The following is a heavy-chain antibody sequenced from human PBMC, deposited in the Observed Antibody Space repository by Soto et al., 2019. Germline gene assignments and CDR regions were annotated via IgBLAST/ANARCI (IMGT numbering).Heavy chain of an antibody. D-gene: IGHD6-19*01. CDR3: ATMGGYSSSYFEY. CDR2: IVPVFGPA. V-gene: IGHV1-69*01. J-gene: IGHJ4*02. Sequence: QVQLVQSGAEVKKPGSSVKVSCKASGGTFGNYLISWVRQAPGHGLEWMGGIVPVFGPANYAQQFQGRVTVTADASTDTVYMELSSLRSDDTAVYFCATMGGYSSSYFEYWGQGTLVIVSS. CDR1: GGTFGNYL.